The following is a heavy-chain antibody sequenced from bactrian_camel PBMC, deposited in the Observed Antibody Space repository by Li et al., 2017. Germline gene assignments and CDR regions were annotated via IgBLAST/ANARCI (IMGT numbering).Heavy chain of an antibody. Sequence: VQLVESGGGSAQTGGSLRLSCAASGYIGNRNCMAWFRQAPGKEREGVAVIDVGGYPPWYSDSVKGRFTISQDKAKNTLYLQMNNLRPEDTAMYYCAADTSAGCYGDIERLSAHIGQGTQVTVS. CDR1: GYIGNRNC. D-gene: IGHD3*01. V-gene: IGHV3S31*01. J-gene: IGHJ4*01. CDR2: IDVGGYPP.